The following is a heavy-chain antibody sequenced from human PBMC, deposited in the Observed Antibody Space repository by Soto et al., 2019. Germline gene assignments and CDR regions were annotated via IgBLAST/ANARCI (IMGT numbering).Heavy chain of an antibody. CDR2: IHSSGST. V-gene: IGHV4-59*01. CDR3: AFEGVVAGAFDC. CDR1: GGSISGYY. D-gene: IGHD2-15*01. J-gene: IGHJ4*02. Sequence: SETLSLTCSVSGGSISGYYWSWIRQPPGKGLEWIGYIHSSGSTDYNPSLKSRVTMSVDTSKNHFSLKLTSLTAADTAMYYCAFEGVVAGAFDCWGQGTLVTVSS.